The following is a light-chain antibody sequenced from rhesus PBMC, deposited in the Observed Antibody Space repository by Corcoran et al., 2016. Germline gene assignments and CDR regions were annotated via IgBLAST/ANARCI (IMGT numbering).Light chain of an antibody. CDR2: RTS. V-gene: IGKV1-22*01. CDR1: QTISSW. Sequence: DIQMTQSPASLSASVGDTVTITCRASQTISSWLAWYQQTPGNAPNLLIYRTSALQGGFPSRFSGSGSGTDFTLTIRSLQPADFASYYCQQYATNPYSFGQGTKVDIK. J-gene: IGKJ2*01. CDR3: QQYATNPYS.